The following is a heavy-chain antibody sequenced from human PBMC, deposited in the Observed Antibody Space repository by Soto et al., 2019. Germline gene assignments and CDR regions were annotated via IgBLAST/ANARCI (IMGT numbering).Heavy chain of an antibody. CDR2: ISSSGSTM. CDR3: ARDSRLNYYDSSGKGPNWFDP. Sequence: GSLRLSCAASGFTFSDYYMSWIRQAPGKGLEWVSYISSSGSTMYYADSVKGRFTISRDNAKNSLYLQMNSLRAEDTAVYYCARDSRLNYYDSSGKGPNWFDPSGQGTLVTVSS. J-gene: IGHJ5*02. CDR1: GFTFSDYY. V-gene: IGHV3-11*01. D-gene: IGHD3-22*01.